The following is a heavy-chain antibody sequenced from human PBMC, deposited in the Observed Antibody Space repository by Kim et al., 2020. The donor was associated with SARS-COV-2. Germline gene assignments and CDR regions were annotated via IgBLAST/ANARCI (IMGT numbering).Heavy chain of an antibody. J-gene: IGHJ3*02. CDR3: ATKYDSSGSDAFDI. CDR1: GFTVSSNY. V-gene: IGHV3-53*04. D-gene: IGHD3-22*01. Sequence: GGSLRLSCAASGFTVSSNYMSWVRQAPGKGLEWVSVIYSGGSTYYADSVKGRFTISRHNSKNTLYLQMNSLRAEDTAVYYCATKYDSSGSDAFDIWGQGTMVTVSS. CDR2: IYSGGST.